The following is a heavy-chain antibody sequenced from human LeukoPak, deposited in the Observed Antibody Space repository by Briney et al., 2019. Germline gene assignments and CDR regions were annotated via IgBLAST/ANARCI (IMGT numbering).Heavy chain of an antibody. D-gene: IGHD2-8*01. V-gene: IGHV1-2*02. CDR1: GYTFTGYY. J-gene: IGHJ5*02. Sequence: ASVKVSCKASGYTFTGYYMHWVRQAPGQGLEWMGWINPNSGGTNYAQKFQGRVTMTRDTSISTAYMELSRLRSDDTAVYYCARETDCTNDVCYGVDAGDIWFDPWGQGTLVTVSS. CDR3: ARETDCTNDVCYGVDAGDIWFDP. CDR2: INPNSGGT.